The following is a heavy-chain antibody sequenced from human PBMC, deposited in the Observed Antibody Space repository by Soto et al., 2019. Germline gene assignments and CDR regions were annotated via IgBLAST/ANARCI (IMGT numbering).Heavy chain of an antibody. J-gene: IGHJ6*02. CDR3: ARERGNYEGYYYYYGMDV. CDR1: GYTFTGYY. V-gene: IGHV1-2*04. D-gene: IGHD4-4*01. CDR2: INPNSGGT. Sequence: VKVSCKASGYTFTGYYMHWVRQAPGQGLEWMGWINPNSGGTNYAQKFQGWVTMTRDTSISTAYMELSRLRSDDTAVYYCARERGNYEGYYYYYGMDVWGQGTTVTVSS.